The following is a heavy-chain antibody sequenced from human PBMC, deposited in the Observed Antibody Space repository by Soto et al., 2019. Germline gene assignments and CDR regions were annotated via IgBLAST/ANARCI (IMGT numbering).Heavy chain of an antibody. CDR1: GYTLNTYG. J-gene: IGHJ5*02. CDR2: ISAYDGKT. D-gene: IGHD3-3*01. Sequence: ASVKVSCKTSGYTLNTYGINWVRQAPGQGLELMGWISAYDGKTTYAEKFQGRVNLTTDTSTSTAYMELRSLRSDDTAIYYCARDPHEFWTSYWFDPWGQGTPVTVSS. V-gene: IGHV1-18*01. CDR3: ARDPHEFWTSYWFDP.